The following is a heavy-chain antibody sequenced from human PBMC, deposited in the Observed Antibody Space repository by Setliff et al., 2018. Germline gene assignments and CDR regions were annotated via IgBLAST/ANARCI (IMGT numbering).Heavy chain of an antibody. J-gene: IGHJ3*02. V-gene: IGHV1-69*13. CDR3: ARGFDVGAPRTDSFDI. Sequence: GASVKVSCKTSGGTFSSSAFSWVRQAPAQGLEWIGRIIPLFGTTNFAQNLQDRVTITADQSTETVYMEVRSLRFEDTGVYYCARGFDVGAPRTDSFDIWGQGTAVTVSS. D-gene: IGHD1-26*01. CDR2: IIPLFGTT. CDR1: GGTFSSSA.